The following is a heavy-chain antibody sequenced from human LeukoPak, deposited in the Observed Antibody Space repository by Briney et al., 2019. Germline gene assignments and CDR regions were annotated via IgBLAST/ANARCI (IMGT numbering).Heavy chain of an antibody. D-gene: IGHD6-13*01. Sequence: SETLSLTCAVYGGSFSGYYWSWIRQPPGKGLEWIGEIDHSGSTNYNPSLKSRVTISVDTSKNQFSLKLSSVTAPDTAVYYCARELRYSSSWYSRKAFDIWGQGTMVTVSS. CDR3: ARELRYSSSWYSRKAFDI. J-gene: IGHJ3*02. V-gene: IGHV4-34*01. CDR1: GGSFSGYY. CDR2: IDHSGST.